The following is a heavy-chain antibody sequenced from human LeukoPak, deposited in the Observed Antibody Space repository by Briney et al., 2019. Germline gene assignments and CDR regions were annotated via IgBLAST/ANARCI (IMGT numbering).Heavy chain of an antibody. Sequence: PGGSLRLSCAASGFTFSSYAMSWVRQAPGEGLVWVSRINSDGSTTNYADSVKGRFTISRDNAKNTLSLQMISLRAEDTAVYYCARDHVELKDFDYWGQGTLVTVSS. CDR2: INSDGSTT. CDR3: ARDHVELKDFDY. V-gene: IGHV3-74*01. J-gene: IGHJ4*02. D-gene: IGHD1-7*01. CDR1: GFTFSSYA.